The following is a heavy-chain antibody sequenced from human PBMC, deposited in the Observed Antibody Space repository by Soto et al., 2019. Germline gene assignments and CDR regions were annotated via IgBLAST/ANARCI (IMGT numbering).Heavy chain of an antibody. D-gene: IGHD3-10*01. CDR2: IFHDGTA. Sequence: SETLSLTCAVSCVSISSGNWWTWVRQSPQRGLEYIGEIFHDGTANYYPSFERRVAISVDTSKNQFSLKLTSVTAADTAIYFSARFVYDTRLNYMYFDFWGKATLVNVS. CDR1: CVSISSGNW. J-gene: IGHJ4*02. V-gene: IGHV4-4*02. CDR3: ARFVYDTRLNYMYFDF.